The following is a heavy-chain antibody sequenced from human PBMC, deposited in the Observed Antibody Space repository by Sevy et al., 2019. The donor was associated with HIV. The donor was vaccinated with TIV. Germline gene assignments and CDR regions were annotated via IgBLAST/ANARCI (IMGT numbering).Heavy chain of an antibody. CDR3: ARGSGLLWFGEFQNYFDY. J-gene: IGHJ4*02. D-gene: IGHD3-10*01. V-gene: IGHV1-2*02. CDR2: INPNSGGT. CDR1: GYTFTGYY. Sequence: SSVKVSCKASGYTFTGYYMHWVRQAPGQGLEWMGWINPNSGGTNYAQKFQGRVTMTRDTSISTAYMELSRRRSDDTAVYYCARGSGLLWFGEFQNYFDYWGQGTLVTVSS.